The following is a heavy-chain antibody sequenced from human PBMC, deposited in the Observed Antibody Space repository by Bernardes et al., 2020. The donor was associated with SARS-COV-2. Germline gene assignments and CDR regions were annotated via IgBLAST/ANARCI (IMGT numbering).Heavy chain of an antibody. V-gene: IGHV1-69*02. CDR3: ARTGSLPYSDFRRPSNFDY. CDR2: ITPMVGMT. D-gene: IGHD3-3*01. CDR1: GGTFSSYS. Sequence: SVKVSCKASGGTFSSYSISWVRQAPGQGLEWIGRITPMVGMTKYAQKFQGRVTITADKSTNTAYMELSSLRSDDTAMYFCARTGSLPYSDFRRPSNFDYWSQGTQVTVSS. J-gene: IGHJ4*02.